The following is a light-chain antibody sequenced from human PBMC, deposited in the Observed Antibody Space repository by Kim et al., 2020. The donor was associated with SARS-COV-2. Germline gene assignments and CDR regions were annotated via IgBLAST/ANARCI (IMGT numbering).Light chain of an antibody. Sequence: SVAPGERATLSCRASQSVSNNLAWYQQKPGQAPRLLIYGASIRATGVPTRFSGTGSEIEFTLIISGLQSEDFAVYYCHQYNNWPHSLGLGTKLEI. V-gene: IGKV3-15*01. CDR2: GAS. J-gene: IGKJ2*03. CDR3: HQYNNWPHS. CDR1: QSVSNN.